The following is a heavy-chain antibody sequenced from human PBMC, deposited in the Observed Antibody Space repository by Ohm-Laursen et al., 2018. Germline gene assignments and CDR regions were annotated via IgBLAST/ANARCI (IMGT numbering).Heavy chain of an antibody. D-gene: IGHD1-26*01. CDR2: MNPNSGNT. CDR1: GYTFTSYD. CDR3: ARLKRAGAIFY. V-gene: IGHV1-8*01. Sequence: GASVKVSCKASGYTFTSYDINWVRQATGQGPEWMGWMNPNSGNTGYGQKFQGRVTMTRNTSISTAYMELSSLTSEDTAVYYCARLKRAGAIFYWGRGTLVTVSS. J-gene: IGHJ4*02.